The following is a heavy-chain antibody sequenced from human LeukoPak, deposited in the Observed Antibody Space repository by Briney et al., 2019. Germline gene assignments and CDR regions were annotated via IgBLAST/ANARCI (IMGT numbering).Heavy chain of an antibody. CDR1: GYSISTGYY. Sequence: SETLSLTCTVSGYSISTGYYWGWIRQPPGKGLEWIGSIYHSGTTYYNPSLKSRVTISVDTSKNQFSLKLSSVTAADTAVYYCARGWTMVRGVIRTPGLDFDYWGQGTLVTVSS. J-gene: IGHJ4*02. CDR2: IYHSGTT. CDR3: ARGWTMVRGVIRTPGLDFDY. D-gene: IGHD3-10*01. V-gene: IGHV4-38-2*02.